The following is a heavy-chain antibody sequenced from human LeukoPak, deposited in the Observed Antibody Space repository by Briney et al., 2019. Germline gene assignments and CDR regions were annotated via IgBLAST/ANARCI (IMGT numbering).Heavy chain of an antibody. D-gene: IGHD3-3*01. Sequence: ASVKVSCKASGYTFTSYGISWVRQAPGQGLEWMGWISAYNGNTNYAQKLQGRVTMTTDTSTSTAYMELRSLRSDDTAVYYCATARITIFGVVLHYWGQGTLVTVSS. CDR1: GYTFTSYG. CDR2: ISAYNGNT. V-gene: IGHV1-18*01. J-gene: IGHJ4*02. CDR3: ATARITIFGVVLHY.